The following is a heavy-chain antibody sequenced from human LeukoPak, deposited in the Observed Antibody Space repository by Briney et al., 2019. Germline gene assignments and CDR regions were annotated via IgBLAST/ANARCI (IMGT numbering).Heavy chain of an antibody. Sequence: GGSLRLSCAASGFTFNSYGMHWVRQAPGKGLEWVAVISYDGGDKYYADSVKGRFTISRDNSKNTLYLQMNSLRAEDTAVYYCAKVLYSSSWPTKNDAFDIWGQGTMVTVSS. D-gene: IGHD6-13*01. CDR3: AKVLYSSSWPTKNDAFDI. CDR1: GFTFNSYG. V-gene: IGHV3-30*18. CDR2: ISYDGGDK. J-gene: IGHJ3*02.